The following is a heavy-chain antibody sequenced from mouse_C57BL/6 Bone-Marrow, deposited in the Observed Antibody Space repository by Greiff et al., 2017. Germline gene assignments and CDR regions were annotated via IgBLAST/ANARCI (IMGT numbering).Heavy chain of an antibody. CDR3: ASRGLRHWFAY. J-gene: IGHJ3*01. D-gene: IGHD2-4*01. Sequence: QVQLQQPGAELVKPGASVKLSCKASGYTFTSYWMHWVKQRPGRGLEWIGRIDPNSGGTKYNEKFKSKATLTVDKPSSTAYMQLSSLTSEDSAVYYCASRGLRHWFAYWGQGTLVTVSA. CDR2: IDPNSGGT. CDR1: GYTFTSYW. V-gene: IGHV1-72*01.